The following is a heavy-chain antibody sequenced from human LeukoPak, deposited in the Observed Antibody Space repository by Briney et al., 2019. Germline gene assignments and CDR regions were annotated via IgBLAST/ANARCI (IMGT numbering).Heavy chain of an antibody. CDR1: GYSFTSYW. V-gene: IGHV5-10-1*01. CDR3: ARHGPITMVRGFDP. CDR2: IDPSDSYT. D-gene: IGHD3-10*01. Sequence: RGESLKISCKGSGYSFTSYWISWVRQMPGKGLEWMGRIDPSDSYTNYSPSLQGHVTISADKSISTAYLQWSSLKASDTAMYYCARHGPITMVRGFDPWGQGTLVTVSS. J-gene: IGHJ5*02.